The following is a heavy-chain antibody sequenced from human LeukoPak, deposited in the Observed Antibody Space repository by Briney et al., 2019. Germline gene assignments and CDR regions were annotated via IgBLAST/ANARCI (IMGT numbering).Heavy chain of an antibody. Sequence: SETLSLTCSVSIGSISSSKWWSWVRQSPVKGLEWIGEIYLYGTTNYNPSFTSRVSMSVDRSRNQFSLKLTSVTAADTAVYYCARQKWEQQGRDYYFNGLDVWGPGTTVIVSS. CDR1: IGSISSSKW. V-gene: IGHV4-4*02. CDR2: IYLYGTT. D-gene: IGHD1/OR15-1a*01. CDR3: ARQKWEQQGRDYYFNGLDV. J-gene: IGHJ6*02.